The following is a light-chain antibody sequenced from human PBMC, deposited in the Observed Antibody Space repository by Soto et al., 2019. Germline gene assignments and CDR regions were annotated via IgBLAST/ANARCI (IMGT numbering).Light chain of an antibody. V-gene: IGKV1-6*01. CDR2: VAS. Sequence: AIQMTQSPSSLSASVGDRVTITCRASQGIRNDLGWYQQKPGRAPKLLIYVASNLQSVVPSRFSGSGSGTDFTLTISSLLPEDFATYYCLQDYSYPLTFGGGTEVEIK. CDR1: QGIRND. CDR3: LQDYSYPLT. J-gene: IGKJ4*01.